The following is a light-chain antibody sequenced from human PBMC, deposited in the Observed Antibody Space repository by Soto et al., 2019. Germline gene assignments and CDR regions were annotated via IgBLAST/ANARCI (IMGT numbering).Light chain of an antibody. CDR3: QQRSQWPPEGT. CDR1: QSVSSF. V-gene: IGKV3-11*02. Sequence: IVLTQSPATLSLSPGESATLSCRASQSVSSFLAWFQQKPGLPPRLLIYDASKRATGIPAWFSGSGSERDFNLTINGLEPEDFAVYYCQQRSQWPPEGTFAPATTVDIK. J-gene: IGKJ3*01. CDR2: DAS.